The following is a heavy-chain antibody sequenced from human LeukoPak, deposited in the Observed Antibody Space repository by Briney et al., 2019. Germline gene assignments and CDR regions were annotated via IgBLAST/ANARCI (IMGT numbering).Heavy chain of an antibody. J-gene: IGHJ4*02. CDR2: IYTSGSA. CDR1: GGSISSGSYY. V-gene: IGHV4-61*02. Sequence: PSETLSLTCAVSGGSISSGSYYWSWIRQPAGKGLEWIGRIYTSGSANYNPSLRSRVTMLVDTSKNQFSLKLSSVTAADTAVYYCARDGGVKGYSYFLDYWGQGTLVTVSS. CDR3: ARDGGVKGYSYFLDY. D-gene: IGHD5-24*01.